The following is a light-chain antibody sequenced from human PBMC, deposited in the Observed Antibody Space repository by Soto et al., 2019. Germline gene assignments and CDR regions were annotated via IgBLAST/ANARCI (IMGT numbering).Light chain of an antibody. J-gene: IGKJ2*01. V-gene: IGKV3-15*01. CDR2: SAS. CDR3: QQYNNWPLYT. CDR1: QSVSSN. Sequence: EIVMTQSPATLSVSPGERVTLSCRASQSVSSNLVWYQHKPGQAPGLLIYSASTRATGIPARFSGSGSGTDFTLTISSLQSEDSAVYYCQQYNNWPLYTFGQGTKLEIK.